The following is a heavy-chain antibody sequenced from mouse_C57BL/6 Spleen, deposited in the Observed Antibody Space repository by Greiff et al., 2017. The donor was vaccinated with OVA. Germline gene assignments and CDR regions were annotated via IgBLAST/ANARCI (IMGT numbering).Heavy chain of an antibody. Sequence: QVKLQQPGAELVKPGASVKMSCKASGYTFTSYWITWVKQRPGQGLEWIGDIYPGSGSTNYNEKFKSKATLTVDTSSRTAYMQLSSLTSEDSAVYYCARGGGNYWPRFAYWGQGTLVTVSA. V-gene: IGHV1-55*01. J-gene: IGHJ3*01. CDR2: IYPGSGST. CDR3: ARGGGNYWPRFAY. D-gene: IGHD2-1*01. CDR1: GYTFTSYW.